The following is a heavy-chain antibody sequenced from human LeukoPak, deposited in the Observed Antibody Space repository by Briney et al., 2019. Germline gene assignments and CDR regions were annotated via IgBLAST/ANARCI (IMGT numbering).Heavy chain of an antibody. V-gene: IGHV4-59*12. J-gene: IGHJ4*02. CDR1: GGSISSYY. CDR2: IYYSGST. CDR3: ARGEGYYGANFDY. Sequence: SETLSLTCTVSGGSISSYYWSWIRQPPGKGLEWIGYIYYSGSTYYNPSLKSRVTISVDTSKNQFSLKLSSVTAADTAVYYCARGEGYYGANFDYWGQGTLVTVSS. D-gene: IGHD3-10*01.